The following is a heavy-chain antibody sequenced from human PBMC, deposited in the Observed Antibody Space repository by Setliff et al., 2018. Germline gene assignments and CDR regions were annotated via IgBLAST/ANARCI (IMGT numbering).Heavy chain of an antibody. CDR3: VRPGGTTVVARHFDY. V-gene: IGHV4-39*01. CDR1: GGPINSDRYY. Sequence: KPSETLSLTCTVSGGPINSDRYYWGWIRQPPGKGLEWIGSISYSGTPYYNASVESRVTISIDTSRNQFSLELRSVTVADTATYYCVRPGGTTVVARHFDYWGSGILVTVSS. CDR2: ISYSGTP. J-gene: IGHJ4*01. D-gene: IGHD2-15*01.